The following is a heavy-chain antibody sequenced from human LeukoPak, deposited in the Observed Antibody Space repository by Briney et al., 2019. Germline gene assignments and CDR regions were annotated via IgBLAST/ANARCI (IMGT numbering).Heavy chain of an antibody. V-gene: IGHV1-2*02. CDR3: ARGYCSGGSCLGFYYYYMDV. J-gene: IGHJ6*03. CDR2: INPNSGGT. Sequence: GASVKVSCKASGYTFTGYYVHWVRQAPGQGLEWMGWINPNSGGTNYAQKFQGRVTMTRDTSISTAYMELSRLRSDDTAVYYCARGYCSGGSCLGFYYYYMDVWGKGTTVTVSS. D-gene: IGHD2-15*01. CDR1: GYTFTGYY.